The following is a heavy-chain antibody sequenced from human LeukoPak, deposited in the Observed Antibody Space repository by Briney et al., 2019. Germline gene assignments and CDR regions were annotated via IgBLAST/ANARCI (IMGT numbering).Heavy chain of an antibody. Sequence: GGSLRLSCAASGFTFSSYAMSWVRQAPGKGLEWVSAISGSGGSTYYADSVKGRLTISRDNSKNTLYLQMNSLRAEDTAVYYCAKASEYYYDSSGSDFDYWGQGTLVTVSS. J-gene: IGHJ4*02. V-gene: IGHV3-23*01. D-gene: IGHD3-22*01. CDR2: ISGSGGST. CDR1: GFTFSSYA. CDR3: AKASEYYYDSSGSDFDY.